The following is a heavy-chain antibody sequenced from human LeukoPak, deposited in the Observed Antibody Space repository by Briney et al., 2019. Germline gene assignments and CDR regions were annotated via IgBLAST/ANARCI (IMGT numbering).Heavy chain of an antibody. D-gene: IGHD2-21*02. J-gene: IGHJ4*02. CDR3: ARDGNCGGDCYPFDY. CDR2: ISSSSSYI. CDR1: GFTFSSYS. Sequence: PGGSLRLSCAASGFTFSSYSMNWVRQAPGKGLEWVSSISSSSSYIYYADSVKGRFTISRDNAKNSLYLQMNSLRAKDTAVYYCARDGNCGGDCYPFDYWGQGTLVTVSS. V-gene: IGHV3-21*01.